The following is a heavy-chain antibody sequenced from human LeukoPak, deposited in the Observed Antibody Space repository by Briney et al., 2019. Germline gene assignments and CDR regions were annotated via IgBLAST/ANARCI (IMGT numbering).Heavy chain of an antibody. CDR3: AKDGKTRNWNYYQAKADD. Sequence: PGGSLRLSCAASGFTFSSSAMSWVRQAPGKGLEWVSGISGSGGTTHYADSVKGRFTISRDNSKNTLYLQMNSLRAEDTAVYYCAKDGKTRNWNYYQAKADDWGQGTLVTVSS. V-gene: IGHV3-23*01. D-gene: IGHD1-7*01. J-gene: IGHJ4*02. CDR1: GFTFSSSA. CDR2: ISGSGGTT.